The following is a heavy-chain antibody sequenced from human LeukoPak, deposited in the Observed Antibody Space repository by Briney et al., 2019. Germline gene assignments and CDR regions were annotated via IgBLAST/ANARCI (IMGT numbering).Heavy chain of an antibody. CDR2: IYTSGST. CDR1: GGSISSGSYY. J-gene: IGHJ6*03. D-gene: IGHD7-27*01. Sequence: SETLSLTCTVSGGSISSGSYYWSWTRQPAGKGLEWIGRIYTSGSTNYNPSLKSRVTMSVDTSKNQFSLKLSSVTAADTAVYYCARDPGLGNYMDVWGKGTTVTVSS. V-gene: IGHV4-61*02. CDR3: ARDPGLGNYMDV.